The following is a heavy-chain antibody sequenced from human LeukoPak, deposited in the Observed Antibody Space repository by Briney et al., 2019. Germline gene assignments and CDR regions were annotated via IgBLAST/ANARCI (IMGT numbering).Heavy chain of an antibody. CDR1: GFTFSSYA. CDR2: ISGSGGST. D-gene: IGHD6-6*01. V-gene: IGHV3-23*01. CDR3: AKAGYCSLEGGNWFDP. Sequence: GGSLRLSCAASGFTFSSYAMSWVRQAPGKGLEWVSAISGSGGSTYYADSVKGRFTISRDNSKNTLYLQMNSLRAEDTAVYYCAKAGYCSLEGGNWFDPWGQGTLVTVSS. J-gene: IGHJ5*02.